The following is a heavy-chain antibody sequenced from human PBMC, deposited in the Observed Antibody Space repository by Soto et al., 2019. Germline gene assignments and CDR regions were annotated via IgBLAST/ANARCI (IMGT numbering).Heavy chain of an antibody. J-gene: IGHJ4*02. D-gene: IGHD6-19*01. CDR2: IKSKTDGGTT. CDR3: TTEYSSGWSDS. V-gene: IGHV3-15*01. CDR1: GFTFNNYA. Sequence: PGGSLRLSCAASGFTFNNYAMSWVRQAPGKGLEWVGRIKSKTDGGTTDYAAPVKGRFTISRDDSKNTLYLQMNSLKTEDTAVYYCTTEYSSGWSDSWGQGTLVTVSS.